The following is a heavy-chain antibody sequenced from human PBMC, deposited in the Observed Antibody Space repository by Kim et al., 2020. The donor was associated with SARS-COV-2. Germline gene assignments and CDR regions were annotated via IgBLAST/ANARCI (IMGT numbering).Heavy chain of an antibody. CDR1: GFTFSSYT. J-gene: IGHJ4*02. CDR3: AREDAARLGYSDY. CDR2: ISGSSDYI. V-gene: IGHV3-21*01. Sequence: GGSLRLSCAASGFTFSSYTLTWVRQAPAKGLEGVSCISGSSDYIQYGDSVKGRFTISRDNAKNSLYLQMNSLRAEDTAVYYCAREDAARLGYSDYWGPGTLVTVSS. D-gene: IGHD6-13*01.